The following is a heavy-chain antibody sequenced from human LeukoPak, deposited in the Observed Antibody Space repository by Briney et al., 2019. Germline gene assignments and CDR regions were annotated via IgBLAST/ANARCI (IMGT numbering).Heavy chain of an antibody. CDR1: GFTFSSYA. Sequence: GGSLRLSCAASGFTFSSYAMSWVRQAPGKGLEWVSAISGSGGSTYYADSAKGRFTISRDNSKNTLYLQMNSLRAEDTAVYYCAKDRHSSGWEIPVYYFDYWGQGTLVTVSS. CDR2: ISGSGGST. J-gene: IGHJ4*02. D-gene: IGHD6-19*01. V-gene: IGHV3-23*01. CDR3: AKDRHSSGWEIPVYYFDY.